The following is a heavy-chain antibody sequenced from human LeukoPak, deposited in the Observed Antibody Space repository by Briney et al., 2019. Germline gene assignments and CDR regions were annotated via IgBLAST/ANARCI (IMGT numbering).Heavy chain of an antibody. V-gene: IGHV3-48*03. CDR1: GFTFSSYE. CDR3: ATGAEYFQH. CDR2: ISSSGSTI. Sequence: PGGSLRLSCAASGFTFSSYEMNWVRQAPGKGLEWVSYISSSGSTIYYADSVKGRFTISRDNAKNSLYLQMNSLRAEDTAVYYCATGAEYFQHWGQGTLVTVSS. J-gene: IGHJ1*01.